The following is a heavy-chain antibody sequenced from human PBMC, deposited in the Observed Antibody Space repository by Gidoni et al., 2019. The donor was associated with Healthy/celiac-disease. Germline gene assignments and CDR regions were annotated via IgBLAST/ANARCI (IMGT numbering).Heavy chain of an antibody. J-gene: IGHJ2*01. CDR1: GSTFTYFA. Sequence: EVQLVESGGGLLQPGSSLRPSCSASGSTFTYFALPRVRQAPGKGLEGVSGISWNSGSIGYADSVKGRFTISRDNAKNSLYLQMNSLRAEDTALYYCAKTSYGDYDPIVGDYWYFDLWGRGTLVTVSS. D-gene: IGHD4-17*01. CDR3: AKTSYGDYDPIVGDYWYFDL. CDR2: ISWNSGSI. V-gene: IGHV3-9*01.